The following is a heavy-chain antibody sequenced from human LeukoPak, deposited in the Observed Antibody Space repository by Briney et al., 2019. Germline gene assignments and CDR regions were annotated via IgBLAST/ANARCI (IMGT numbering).Heavy chain of an antibody. CDR1: GFTFSSAA. CDR2: IGVGGGNT. Sequence: PGGSLRLSCAASGFTFSSAAMSWFRQAPGKGLEWVSFIGVGGGNTNYADSVKGGFTISRDNSKNMLYLQMNSLRAEDTAVYYCAKVSAVVGFFLVSAFDIWGQGTMVTVSS. V-gene: IGHV3-23*01. J-gene: IGHJ3*02. D-gene: IGHD3-22*01. CDR3: AKVSAVVGFFLVSAFDI.